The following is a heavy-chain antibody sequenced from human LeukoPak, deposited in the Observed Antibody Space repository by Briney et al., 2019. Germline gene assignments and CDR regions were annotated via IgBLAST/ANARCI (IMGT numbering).Heavy chain of an antibody. Sequence: SETLSLTCAVYGGSFSGYYWSWIRQPPGKGLEWIGEINHSGSTNYNPSLKSRVTISVDTSKNQFSLKLSSVTAADTAVYYCARRSGVTKTKYFQHWGQGTLVTVSS. J-gene: IGHJ1*01. D-gene: IGHD4-11*01. CDR2: INHSGST. V-gene: IGHV4-34*01. CDR1: GGSFSGYY. CDR3: ARRSGVTKTKYFQH.